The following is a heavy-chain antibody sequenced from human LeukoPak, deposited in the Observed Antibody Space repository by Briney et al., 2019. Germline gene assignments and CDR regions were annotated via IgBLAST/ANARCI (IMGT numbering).Heavy chain of an antibody. D-gene: IGHD2-2*01. CDR1: GFTFSSYS. Sequence: PGGSLRLSCAASGFTFSSYSMNWVRQAPGKGLEWVSSISSSSSYIYYADSVKGRFTIPRDNAKNSLYLQMNSLRAEDTAVYYCARAYCSSTSCYADYFDYWGQGTLVTVSS. CDR2: ISSSSSYI. V-gene: IGHV3-21*01. CDR3: ARAYCSSTSCYADYFDY. J-gene: IGHJ4*02.